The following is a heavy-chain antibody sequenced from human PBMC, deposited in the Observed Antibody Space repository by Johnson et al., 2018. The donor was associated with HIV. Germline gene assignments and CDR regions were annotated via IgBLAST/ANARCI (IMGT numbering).Heavy chain of an antibody. CDR2: IYSGGST. Sequence: VQLVESGGGLIQPGGSLRLSCAASGFTVSSNYMSWVRQAPGKGLEWVSVIYSGGSTYYADSVKGRFTISRDNSKNTLYLQMNSLRAEDTAVYYCARTLGRHDDAFDIWGQGKMVTVSS. V-gene: IGHV3-53*01. CDR3: ARTLGRHDDAFDI. D-gene: IGHD6-6*01. CDR1: GFTVSSNY. J-gene: IGHJ3*02.